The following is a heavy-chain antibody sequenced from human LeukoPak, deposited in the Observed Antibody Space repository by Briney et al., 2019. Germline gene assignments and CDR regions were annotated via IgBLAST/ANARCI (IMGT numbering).Heavy chain of an antibody. D-gene: IGHD6-13*01. CDR2: ISGDNGNT. CDR1: GYNFTSYG. Sequence: ASVKVSCKASGYNFTSYGVSWVRQAPGQGLQWMGWISGDNGNTNFAQKFQGRVTMTTDTSTSTAYMELRSLRSDDTAVHYCARDSPYSSSSLGFDFWGQGTLVTVSS. CDR3: ARDSPYSSSSLGFDF. J-gene: IGHJ4*02. V-gene: IGHV1-18*01.